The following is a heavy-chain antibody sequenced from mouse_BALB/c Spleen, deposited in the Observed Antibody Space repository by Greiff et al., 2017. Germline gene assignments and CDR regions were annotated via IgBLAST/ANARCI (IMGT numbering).Heavy chain of an antibody. CDR2: IYPGDGDT. CDR1: GYAFSSSW. D-gene: IGHD2-14*01. Sequence: QVHVKQSGPELVKPGASVKISCKASGYAFSSSWMNWVKQRPGQGLEWIGRIYPGDGDTNYNGKFKGKATLTADKSSSTAYMQLSSLTSVDSAVYFCARSAYYRSYYAMDYWGQGTSVTVSS. V-gene: IGHV1-82*01. CDR3: ARSAYYRSYYAMDY. J-gene: IGHJ4*01.